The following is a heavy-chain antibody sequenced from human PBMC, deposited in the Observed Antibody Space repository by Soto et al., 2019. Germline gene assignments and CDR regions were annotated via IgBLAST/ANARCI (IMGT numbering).Heavy chain of an antibody. CDR2: VDHRGST. CDR3: ARYEYGNSLYGVDV. CDR1: GESFSGYY. V-gene: IGHV4-34*02. D-gene: IGHD1-7*01. J-gene: IGHJ6*02. Sequence: QVHLQQRGAGLLKPSETLSLNCVVSGESFSGYYWSWIRQTPGMGLEWIGEVDHRGSTTYNPSLKHRASIPIDSSKNLFSLELTSVTAADTALYFCARYEYGNSLYGVDVWGQGTRVTVSS.